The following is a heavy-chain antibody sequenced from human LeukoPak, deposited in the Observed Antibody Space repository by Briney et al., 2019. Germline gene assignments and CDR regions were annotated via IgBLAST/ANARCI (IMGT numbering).Heavy chain of an antibody. CDR1: GGSFSGYY. Sequence: PSETLSLTCAAYGGSFSGYYWSWIRQPPGKGLEWIGEINHSGSTNYNPSLKSRVTISVDTSKNQFSLKLSSVTAADTAVYYCARGPERELFSPFDYWGQGTLVTVSS. V-gene: IGHV4-34*01. D-gene: IGHD3-10*01. CDR3: ARGPERELFSPFDY. CDR2: INHSGST. J-gene: IGHJ4*02.